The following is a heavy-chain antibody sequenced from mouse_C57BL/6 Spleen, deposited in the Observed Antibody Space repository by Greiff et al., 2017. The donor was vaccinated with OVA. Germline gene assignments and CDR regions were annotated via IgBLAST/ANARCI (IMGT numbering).Heavy chain of an antibody. CDR3: ARSEVQVFFDY. CDR1: GYTFTSYW. CDR2: IDPSDSYT. J-gene: IGHJ2*01. V-gene: IGHV1-59*01. D-gene: IGHD3-2*02. Sequence: VKLQQPGAELVRPGTSVKLSCKASGYTFTSYWMHWVKQRPGQGLEWIGVIDPSDSYTNYNQKFKGKATLTVDTSSSTAYMQLSSLTSEDSAVYYCARSEVQVFFDYWGQGTTLTVSS.